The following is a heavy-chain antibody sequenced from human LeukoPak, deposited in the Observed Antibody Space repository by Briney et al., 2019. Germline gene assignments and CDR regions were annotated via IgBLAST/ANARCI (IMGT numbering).Heavy chain of an antibody. V-gene: IGHV3-53*01. CDR3: ARDSSPPG. CDR2: IYSGGST. J-gene: IGHJ4*02. CDR1: GFTFNDSY. D-gene: IGHD2-2*01. Sequence: GGSLRLSCAASGFTFNDSYMSWIRQAPGKGLEWVSVIYSGGSTYYADSVKGRFTISRDNSKNTLYLQMNSLRAEDTAVYYCARDSSPPGWGQGTLVTVSS.